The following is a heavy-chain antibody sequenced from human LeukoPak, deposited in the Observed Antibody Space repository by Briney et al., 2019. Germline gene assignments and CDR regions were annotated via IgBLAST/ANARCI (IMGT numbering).Heavy chain of an antibody. D-gene: IGHD2-2*01. Sequence: PGGSLRLSCAASGFTFSKFVMNWVRLAPGKGLEWVAATSGNGGSTFYGASVKGRFTISRDNSKNMIYLQMNSLSAEDTAVYYCAKDCSRTRCIDLCGQVTLVTVSS. CDR3: AKDCSRTRCIDL. CDR2: TSGNGGST. CDR1: GFTFSKFV. V-gene: IGHV3-23*01. J-gene: IGHJ5*02.